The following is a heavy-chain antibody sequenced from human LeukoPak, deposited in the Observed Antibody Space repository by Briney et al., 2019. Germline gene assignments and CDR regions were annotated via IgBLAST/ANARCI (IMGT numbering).Heavy chain of an antibody. CDR1: GGTFSSYA. Sequence: SVKVSCKASGGTFSSYAISWVRQAPGQGLEWIGGIIPIFGTANYAQKFQGRVTITADESTSTAYMELSSLRSEDTAVNYCARDGMSMDFYYYYGMDVWGQGTTVTVSS. D-gene: IGHD3/OR15-3a*01. CDR2: IIPIFGTA. CDR3: ARDGMSMDFYYYYGMDV. J-gene: IGHJ6*02. V-gene: IGHV1-69*13.